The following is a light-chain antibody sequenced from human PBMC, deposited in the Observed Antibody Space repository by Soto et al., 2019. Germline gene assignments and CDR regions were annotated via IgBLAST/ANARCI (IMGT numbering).Light chain of an antibody. CDR2: GAS. J-gene: IGKJ4*01. CDR3: QQRSNWPLT. Sequence: EIVLTQSPDTLSLSPGERATLSCRASQSYLAWYQQKPGQAPRLLIYGASNRATGIPDRFSGSGSGTDFTLTISSLEPEDFAVYYCQQRSNWPLTFGGGTKVDIK. V-gene: IGKV3-11*01. CDR1: QSY.